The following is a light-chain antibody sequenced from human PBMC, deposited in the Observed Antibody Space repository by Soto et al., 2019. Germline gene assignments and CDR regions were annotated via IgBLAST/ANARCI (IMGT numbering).Light chain of an antibody. J-gene: IGLJ1*01. CDR1: SSDVGGYNY. V-gene: IGLV2-14*01. Sequence: QSVLTQPASVSGSPGQSITISCTGTSSDVGGYNYVSWYQQHPGKAPKLMIYEVSNRPSGVSNRFSGSKSGNTASLTISGLQAEDEADYYCSSYKSSSNYVSGTGTKVTVL. CDR2: EVS. CDR3: SSYKSSSNYV.